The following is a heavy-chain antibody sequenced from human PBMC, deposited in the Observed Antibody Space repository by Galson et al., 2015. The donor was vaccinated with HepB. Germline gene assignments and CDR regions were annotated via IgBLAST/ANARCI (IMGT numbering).Heavy chain of an antibody. D-gene: IGHD3-9*01. CDR2: ISSSSSYT. CDR3: ARDRHYDILTSHAFDI. J-gene: IGHJ3*02. V-gene: IGHV3-11*06. CDR1: GFTFSDYS. Sequence: SLRLSCAASGFTFSDYSMSWIRQAPGKGLEWVSYISSSSSYTNYADSVKGRFTISRDNAKNSLYLQMNSLRAEDTAVYYCARDRHYDILTSHAFDIGGPGTIVTVSS.